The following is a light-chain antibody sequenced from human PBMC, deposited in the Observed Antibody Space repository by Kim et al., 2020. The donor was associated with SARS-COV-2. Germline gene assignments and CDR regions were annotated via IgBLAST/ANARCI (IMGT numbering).Light chain of an antibody. CDR3: QQRSNWPLT. Sequence: EIALTQSPATLSLSPGERATLSCRASQSVSSFLVWYQQKPGQPPRLLIYDASKRATGIPAGFSGSGSGTDFTLTISSLEPEDFAVYYCQQRSNWPLTFGGGTKVDIK. V-gene: IGKV3-11*01. CDR2: DAS. J-gene: IGKJ4*01. CDR1: QSVSSF.